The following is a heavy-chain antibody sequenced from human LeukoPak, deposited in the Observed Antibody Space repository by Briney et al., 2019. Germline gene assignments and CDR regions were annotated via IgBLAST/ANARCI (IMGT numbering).Heavy chain of an antibody. D-gene: IGHD3-22*01. CDR3: ATPQKTYFYDSSGYIFDY. CDR1: GGTFSSYA. V-gene: IGHV1-69*13. J-gene: IGHJ4*02. Sequence: SVKLSCKASGGTFSSYAISWVRQAPGPGLEWMGGIIPIFGTANYAQKFQGRVTITADESTSTAYMELSSLRSEDTAVYYCATPQKTYFYDSSGYIFDYWGQGTLVTVSS. CDR2: IIPIFGTA.